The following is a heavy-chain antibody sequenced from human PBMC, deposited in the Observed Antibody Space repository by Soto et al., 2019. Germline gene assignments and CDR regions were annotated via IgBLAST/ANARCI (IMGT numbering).Heavy chain of an antibody. CDR3: ARHPVSGSYAYYYGMDV. J-gene: IGHJ6*02. CDR2: IIPIFGTA. Sequence: QVQLVQSGAEVKKPGSSVKVSCKASGGTFSSYAISWVRQAPGQGLEWMGGIIPIFGTANYAQKFQGRVTITADESTSTAYMELSSLRSEDTAVYYCARHPVSGSYAYYYGMDVWGQGTTDTVSS. CDR1: GGTFSSYA. D-gene: IGHD1-26*01. V-gene: IGHV1-69*12.